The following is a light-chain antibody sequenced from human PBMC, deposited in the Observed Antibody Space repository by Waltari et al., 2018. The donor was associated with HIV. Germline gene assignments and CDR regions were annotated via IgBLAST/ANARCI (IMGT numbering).Light chain of an antibody. V-gene: IGLV2-11*01. J-gene: IGLJ3*02. Sequence: QSALTQPRSVSGSPGRSVTISCTGTSSDVGGYNYVSWYQQHPGKAPKLMIYDVSKRPSGVPDRFSGSKSGNTASLTISGLQAEDEADYYCCSYAGSYTFHWVFGGGTKLTVL. CDR1: SSDVGGYNY. CDR3: CSYAGSYTFHWV. CDR2: DVS.